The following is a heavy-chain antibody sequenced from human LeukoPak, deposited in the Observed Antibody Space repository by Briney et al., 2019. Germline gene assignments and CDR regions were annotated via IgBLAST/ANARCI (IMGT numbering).Heavy chain of an antibody. CDR2: IYYSGNT. CDR1: GDSISISGYY. D-gene: IGHD1-26*01. Sequence: PSETLSLTCTVSGDSISISGYYWGWIRQPPGKGLEWIGSIYYSGNTHYNPSLKSRVTISVDTSKNQFSLKVTSVTAADTAVFYCARHEGATVFDYWGQGTLVTVSS. V-gene: IGHV4-39*01. J-gene: IGHJ4*02. CDR3: ARHEGATVFDY.